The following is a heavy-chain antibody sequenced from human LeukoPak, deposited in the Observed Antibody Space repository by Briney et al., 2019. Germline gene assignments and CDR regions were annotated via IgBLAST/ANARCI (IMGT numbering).Heavy chain of an antibody. CDR2: INSEGSST. V-gene: IGHV3-74*01. CDR3: ASQDIFDY. J-gene: IGHJ4*02. D-gene: IGHD2-15*01. Sequence: GGSLRLSCAASGFTFSNYWMHWVRQAPGKGLEWVSRINSEGSSTTYADSVKGRFTISRDNAKNTLYLQMNSLRAEDTAVYYCASQDIFDYWGQGTLVTVSS. CDR1: GFTFSNYW.